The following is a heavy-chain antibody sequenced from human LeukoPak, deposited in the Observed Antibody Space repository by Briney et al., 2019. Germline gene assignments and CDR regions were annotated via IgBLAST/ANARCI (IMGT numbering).Heavy chain of an antibody. J-gene: IGHJ4*02. Sequence: SETLSLTCTVSGGSISSYYWSWIRQPAGKGLEWIGRIYTSGSTNYNPSLKSRVTISVDTSKNQFSLKLSSVTAADTAVYYCARVRLVGYYDFWSGYPYYFDYWGQGTLVTVSS. CDR3: ARVRLVGYYDFWSGYPYYFDY. CDR1: GGSISSYY. CDR2: IYTSGST. V-gene: IGHV4-4*07. D-gene: IGHD3-3*01.